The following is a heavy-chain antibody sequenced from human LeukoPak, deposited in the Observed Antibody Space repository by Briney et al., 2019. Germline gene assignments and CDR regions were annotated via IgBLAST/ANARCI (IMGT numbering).Heavy chain of an antibody. CDR2: IYTSGST. V-gene: IGHV4-61*02. J-gene: IGHJ4*02. CDR1: GGSISSGSYY. D-gene: IGHD3-10*01. Sequence: SQILSLTCTVSGGSISSGSYYWSWIRQPAGKGLEWIGRIYTSGSTNYNPSLKSRVTISVDTSKNQFSLKLSSVTAADTAVYYCARSRYYGSGRHPDYWGQGTLVTVSS. CDR3: ARSRYYGSGRHPDY.